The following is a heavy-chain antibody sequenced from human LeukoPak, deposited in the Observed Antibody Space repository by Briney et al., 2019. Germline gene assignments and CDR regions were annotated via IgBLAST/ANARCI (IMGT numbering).Heavy chain of an antibody. CDR2: INHSGST. Sequence: KTSETLSLTCAIYGGSFSGYYWSWIRQPPGKGLEWIGEINHSGSTNYNPSLKTRVTISVDTSKNQFSLKLSSVTAADTAVYYCARRPSKYYYDSSGSPPLDSWGQGTLVTVSP. D-gene: IGHD3-22*01. CDR3: ARRPSKYYYDSSGSPPLDS. V-gene: IGHV4-34*01. CDR1: GGSFSGYY. J-gene: IGHJ4*02.